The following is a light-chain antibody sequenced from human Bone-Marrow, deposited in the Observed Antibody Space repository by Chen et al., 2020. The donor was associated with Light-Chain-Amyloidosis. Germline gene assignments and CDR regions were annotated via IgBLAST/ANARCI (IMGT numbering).Light chain of an antibody. CDR1: NIGSTR. Sequence: SYVLTQPSSLSVAPGQLAPLACEGNNIGSTRVHWYQQTPGQAPLLVVNDDSDRPSGIPERLSGSNSGNTATLTISSVEAGDEADYYCQVWDRSSDRPVFGGGTKLTVL. V-gene: IGLV3-21*02. CDR3: QVWDRSSDRPV. CDR2: DDS. J-gene: IGLJ3*02.